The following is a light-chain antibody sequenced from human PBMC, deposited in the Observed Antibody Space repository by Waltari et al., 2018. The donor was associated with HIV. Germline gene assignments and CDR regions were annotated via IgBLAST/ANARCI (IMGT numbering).Light chain of an antibody. CDR1: SSNIGSNT. CDR2: SNK. Sequence: QSVLTQPPSASGTPGQRVTISCSGSSSNIGSNTVNWYQQLPGTAPKLLIYSNKRRPSGVPDLFARSKSGTSASLAISGLQSEDEADYYCAAWDDSLNGPVFGGGTKLTVL. CDR3: AAWDDSLNGPV. J-gene: IGLJ2*01. V-gene: IGLV1-44*01.